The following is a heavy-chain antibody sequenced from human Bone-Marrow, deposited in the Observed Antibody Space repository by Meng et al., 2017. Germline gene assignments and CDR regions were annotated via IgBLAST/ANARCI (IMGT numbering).Heavy chain of an antibody. CDR1: GFTFSSYW. Sequence: GESLKISCAASGFTFSSYWMHWVRQAPGKGLVWVSRINSDGSSRSYADSGKGRFTMTRDNAKNTLYLQMNSLRAKDTARDDCARGKCLRGYCSGVSYYSGVDYWGQGTLVTVSS. CDR2: INSDGSSR. D-gene: IGHD2-15*01. CDR3: ARGKCLRGYCSGVSYYSGVDY. J-gene: IGHJ4*02. V-gene: IGHV3-74*01.